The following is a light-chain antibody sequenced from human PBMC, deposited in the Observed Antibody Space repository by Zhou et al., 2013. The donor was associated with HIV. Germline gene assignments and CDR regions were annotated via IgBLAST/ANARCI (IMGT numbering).Light chain of an antibody. Sequence: EIVMTQSPATLSVSPGDTATLSCRASQSVSSNLAWYQQKPGQAPRLLIYGASTRATGIPARFSGSGSGTEFTLTISSMQSEDFAVYSCQQYNNWPPMYTFGQGPSWXSN. V-gene: IGKV3-15*01. CDR2: GAS. J-gene: IGKJ2*01. CDR3: QQYNNWPPMYT. CDR1: QSVSSN.